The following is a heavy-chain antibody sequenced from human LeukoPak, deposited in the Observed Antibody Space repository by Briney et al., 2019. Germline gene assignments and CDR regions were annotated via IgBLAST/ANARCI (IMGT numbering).Heavy chain of an antibody. D-gene: IGHD4-17*01. CDR2: ISSSSSYI. CDR3: ARGPDYGDFTRIDY. V-gene: IGHV3-21*01. Sequence: GGSLRLSCAGSGFTVSSDYMSWVRQAPGKGLEWVSSISSSSSYIYYADSVKGRFTISRDNAKNSLYLQMNSLRAEDTAVYYCARGPDYGDFTRIDYWGQGTLVTVSS. CDR1: GFTVSSDY. J-gene: IGHJ4*02.